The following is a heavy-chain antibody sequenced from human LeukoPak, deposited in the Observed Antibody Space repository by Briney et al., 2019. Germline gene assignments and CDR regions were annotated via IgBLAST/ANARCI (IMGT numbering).Heavy chain of an antibody. CDR1: EFTFSNFA. J-gene: IGHJ6*03. CDR2: ISGSGSGT. CDR3: ARGGWNYYYYYMDV. V-gene: IGHV3-23*01. D-gene: IGHD6-19*01. Sequence: GGSLRLSCAASEFTFSNFAMNWVRQGPGKGLEWVSAISGSGSGTYYADSVKGRFTISRDNFENTLYLQMNSLTAEDTAVYYCARGGWNYYYYYMDVWGKGTTVTVSS.